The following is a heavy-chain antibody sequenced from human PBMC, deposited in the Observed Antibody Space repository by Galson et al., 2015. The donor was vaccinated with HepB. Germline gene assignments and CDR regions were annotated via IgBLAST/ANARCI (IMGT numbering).Heavy chain of an antibody. J-gene: IGHJ5*02. V-gene: IGHV5-51*01. D-gene: IGHD1-14*01. CDR1: SYW. CDR3: ARGGIWVTGGFDP. Sequence: SYWICWVRQMPGKDLELMGIIYPGDSDTRYSPSFQGQVTISADKSISTAYLQWSSLKASDTAMYYCARGGIWVTGGFDPWGQGTLVTVSS. CDR2: IYPGDSDT.